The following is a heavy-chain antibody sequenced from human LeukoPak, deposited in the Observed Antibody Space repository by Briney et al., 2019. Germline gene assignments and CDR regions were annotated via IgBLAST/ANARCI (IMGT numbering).Heavy chain of an antibody. V-gene: IGHV1-18*04. Sequence: ASVKVSCKASGYTFTSYGIGWVRQAPGQGLEWMGWISAYNGNTNYAQKLQGRVTMTTDTSTSTAYMELRSLRSDDTAVYYCARSPYGSGSYSFPRMADYWGQGTLVTVSS. J-gene: IGHJ4*02. D-gene: IGHD3-10*01. CDR2: ISAYNGNT. CDR1: GYTFTSYG. CDR3: ARSPYGSGSYSFPRMADY.